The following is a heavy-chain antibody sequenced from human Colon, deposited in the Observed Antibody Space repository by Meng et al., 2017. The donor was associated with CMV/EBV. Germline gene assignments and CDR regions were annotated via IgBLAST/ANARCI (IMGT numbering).Heavy chain of an antibody. J-gene: IGHJ5*01. V-gene: IGHV3-30*02. Sequence: GESLKISCAASGFTFSSYAMHWVRQAPGKGLEWVAFVRHDGSARYYADFVKGRIIISRDNSKNTMSLQVNSLRPEDTAVYHCVKGGAFTAATRDWFGFWGQGTLVTVSS. CDR2: VRHDGSAR. CDR3: VKGGAFTAATRDWFGF. CDR1: GFTFSSYA. D-gene: IGHD2-2*01.